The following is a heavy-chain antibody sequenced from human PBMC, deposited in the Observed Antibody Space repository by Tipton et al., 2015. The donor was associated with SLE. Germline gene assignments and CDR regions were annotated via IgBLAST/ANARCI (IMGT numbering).Heavy chain of an antibody. J-gene: IGHJ6*02. CDR3: ARDLGDYYGSGTPNYYYYGMDV. CDR1: GGSISSGDYY. Sequence: TLSLTCTVSGGSISSGDYYWSWIRQPPGKGLEWIGSIYYSVRTYYNPSLKSRVTISVDTSKNQFSLKLSSVTAADTAVYYCARDLGDYYGSGTPNYYYYGMDVWGQGTTVTVSS. D-gene: IGHD3-10*01. V-gene: IGHV4-39*07. CDR2: IYYSVRT.